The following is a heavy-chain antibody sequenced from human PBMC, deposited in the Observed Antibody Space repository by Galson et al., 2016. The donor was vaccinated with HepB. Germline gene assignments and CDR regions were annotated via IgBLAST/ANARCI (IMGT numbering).Heavy chain of an antibody. CDR2: IHSTGSKR. CDR1: GFTFSTYW. Sequence: SLRLSCAASGFTFSTYWMHWVRQAPGKGLVWVSRIHSTGSKRDYADSVKGRFSISRDNAKITLYLQMDSLRVEDTGVYYCARIGFCGTSSCSWGRGTLVTVSS. D-gene: IGHD2-2*01. CDR3: ARIGFCGTSSCS. J-gene: IGHJ5*02. V-gene: IGHV3-74*01.